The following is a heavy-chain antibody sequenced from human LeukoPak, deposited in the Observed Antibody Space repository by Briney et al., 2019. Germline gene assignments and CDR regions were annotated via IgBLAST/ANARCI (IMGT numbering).Heavy chain of an antibody. CDR2: IYPGDSDT. D-gene: IGHD2-15*01. CDR1: GYSFTSYW. J-gene: IGHJ4*02. Sequence: GESLKISCKGSGYSFTSYWIGWVRQMPGKGLEWMGIIYPGDSDTRYSPSFQGQVTISADKSISTAYLQWSSLKASDTAMYYCARARVVSGYPVYFDYWGQGTLVTVSS. V-gene: IGHV5-51*01. CDR3: ARARVVSGYPVYFDY.